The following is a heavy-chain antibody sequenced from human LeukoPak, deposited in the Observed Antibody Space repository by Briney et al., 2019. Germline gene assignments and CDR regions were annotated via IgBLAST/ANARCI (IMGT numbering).Heavy chain of an antibody. CDR1: GFTFGDYA. J-gene: IGHJ4*02. Sequence: PGGSLRLSCTASGFTFGDYAMSWVRQAPGKGLEWVGFIRSKAYGGTTEYAASVKGRFAISRDDSKSIAYLQMNSLKTEDTAVYYCTRDEQPLDYWGQGTLVTVSS. CDR2: IRSKAYGGTT. V-gene: IGHV3-49*04. CDR3: TRDEQPLDY.